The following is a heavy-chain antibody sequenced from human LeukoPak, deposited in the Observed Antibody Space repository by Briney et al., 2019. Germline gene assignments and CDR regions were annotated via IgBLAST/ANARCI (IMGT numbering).Heavy chain of an antibody. Sequence: GGSLRLSCAASGFTFSDYWMHWVRQAAGQGLLWVSRIHPDGGSIDYADSVKGRFTISRDNAKNTLYLQMNSLRAEDTAVYYCASGYLDYGGNSHWGQGTLVTVSS. CDR1: GFTFSDYW. CDR2: IHPDGGSI. D-gene: IGHD4-23*01. V-gene: IGHV3-74*01. CDR3: ASGYLDYGGNSH. J-gene: IGHJ4*02.